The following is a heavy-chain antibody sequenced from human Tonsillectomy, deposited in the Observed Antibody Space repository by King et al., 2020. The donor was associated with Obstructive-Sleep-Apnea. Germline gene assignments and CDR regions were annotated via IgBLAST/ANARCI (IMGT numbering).Heavy chain of an antibody. CDR2: IYYRGST. Sequence: VQLQESGPGLVKPSETLSLICTVSTGSISSHYWSWIRQPPGRGLEWIGYIYYRGSTNYNPSLKSRVTISLDTSKNQFSLRLTSVTAADTAVYYCASAPELIPDLAFDYWGQGTLVTVSS. CDR1: TGSISSHY. J-gene: IGHJ4*02. CDR3: ASAPELIPDLAFDY. V-gene: IGHV4-59*11. D-gene: IGHD1-26*01.